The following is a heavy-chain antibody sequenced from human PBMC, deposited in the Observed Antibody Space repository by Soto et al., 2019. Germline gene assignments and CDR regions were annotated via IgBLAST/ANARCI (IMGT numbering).Heavy chain of an antibody. CDR3: AKDIRIAAAGTFAFDI. J-gene: IGHJ3*02. Sequence: GGSLRLPCAASGFTFDDYAMHWVRQAPGKGLEWVSGISWNSGSIGYADSVKGRFTISRDNAKNSLYLQMNSLRAEDTALYYCAKDIRIAAAGTFAFDIWGQGTMVTVSS. D-gene: IGHD6-13*01. V-gene: IGHV3-9*01. CDR1: GFTFDDYA. CDR2: ISWNSGSI.